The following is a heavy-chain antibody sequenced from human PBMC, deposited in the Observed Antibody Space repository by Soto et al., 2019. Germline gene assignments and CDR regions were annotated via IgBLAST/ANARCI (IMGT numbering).Heavy chain of an antibody. CDR2: VFHSGST. Sequence: KTXETLSLTCAVSGGSISSGGYSWSWIRQPPGKGLEWIGYVFHSGSTYYNPSLESRVTISVDTSKNQFSLKLTSVTAADTAVYYCARGYTWNYPFEYWGQGTLVTVSS. CDR3: ARGYTWNYPFEY. D-gene: IGHD1-7*01. V-gene: IGHV4-30-2*01. CDR1: GGSISSGGYS. J-gene: IGHJ4*02.